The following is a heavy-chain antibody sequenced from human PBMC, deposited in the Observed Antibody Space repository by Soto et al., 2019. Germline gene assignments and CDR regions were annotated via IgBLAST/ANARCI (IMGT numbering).Heavy chain of an antibody. V-gene: IGHV3-30*18. J-gene: IGHJ6*02. D-gene: IGHD1-1*01. CDR2: ISYDGSNK. Sequence: GGSLRLSCAASGSIFSSYGMHWVRQAPGKGLEWVAVISYDGSNKYYADSVKGRFTISRDNSKNTLYLQMNSLRAEDTAVYYCAKESRQIDMEGMDVWGQGTTVTVSS. CDR3: AKESRQIDMEGMDV. CDR1: GSIFSSYG.